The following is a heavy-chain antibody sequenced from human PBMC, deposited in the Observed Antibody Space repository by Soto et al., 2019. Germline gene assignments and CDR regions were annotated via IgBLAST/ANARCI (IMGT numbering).Heavy chain of an antibody. D-gene: IGHD2-15*01. Sequence: EVQLVESGGGLVQPGGSLRLSCAASGFTFSSYGMSWVRQAPGKGLERVANIKQDGSEKYYVDSVKGRFTISRDNAKISLYLQMNSLRAEDTAVYYCARVWTVGYCSGGSCYSEDWFDPWGQGTLVTVSS. CDR3: ARVWTVGYCSGGSCYSEDWFDP. V-gene: IGHV3-7*01. J-gene: IGHJ5*02. CDR1: GFTFSSYG. CDR2: IKQDGSEK.